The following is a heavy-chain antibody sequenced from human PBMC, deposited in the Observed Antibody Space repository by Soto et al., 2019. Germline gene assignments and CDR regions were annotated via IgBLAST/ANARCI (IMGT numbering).Heavy chain of an antibody. V-gene: IGHV3-53*01. CDR3: ERANWNQNYHFDY. D-gene: IGHD1-1*01. CDR1: GFTVSSNY. Sequence: GGSLRLSCAASGFTVSSNYMAWVRQAPGKGLEWVSVIFGGGSTYYADSVKGRFTISRDNSKNTLYVQMNNLRAEDTAVYYCERANWNQNYHFDYCCQGTLVTVSS. CDR2: IFGGGST. J-gene: IGHJ4*02.